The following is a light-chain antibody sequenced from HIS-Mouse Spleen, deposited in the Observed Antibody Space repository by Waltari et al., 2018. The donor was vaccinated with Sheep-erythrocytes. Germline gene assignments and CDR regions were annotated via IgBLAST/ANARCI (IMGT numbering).Light chain of an antibody. CDR2: DDS. V-gene: IGLV3-21*03. Sequence: SYVLTQPPSVSVAPGKTARITCRGNNMGSKSVHGYQQKPGQAPGLVVYDDSDRPSGIPERFSGSNSGNTATLTISRVEAGDEADYYCQVWDSSSDHPVVFGGGTKLTVL. J-gene: IGLJ2*01. CDR1: NMGSKS. CDR3: QVWDSSSDHPVV.